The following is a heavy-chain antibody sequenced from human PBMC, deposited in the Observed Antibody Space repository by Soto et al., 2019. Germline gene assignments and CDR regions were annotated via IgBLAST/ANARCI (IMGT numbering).Heavy chain of an antibody. D-gene: IGHD2-15*01. CDR3: ARDVVVGAAPDYFFDS. Sequence: QVQLVESGGGVVQPGRSLRLSCAASGFTFSTYAMHWVRQAPGTGLEWVAVISYDGSNRFYRDSVKGRFTISRDNSKNSVYLQMNSLRAEDTAVYYCARDVVVGAAPDYFFDSWGQGSRVIVAS. CDR1: GFTFSTYA. CDR2: ISYDGSNR. V-gene: IGHV3-30*19. J-gene: IGHJ4*02.